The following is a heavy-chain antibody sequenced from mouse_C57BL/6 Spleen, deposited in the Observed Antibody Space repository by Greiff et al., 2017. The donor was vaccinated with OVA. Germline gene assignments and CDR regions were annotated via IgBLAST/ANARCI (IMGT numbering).Heavy chain of an antibody. J-gene: IGHJ3*01. CDR3: ARIGSTMVTFAY. CDR2: INPNNGGT. D-gene: IGHD2-13*01. CDR1: GYTFTDYY. V-gene: IGHV1-26*01. Sequence: EVQLQQSGPELVKPGASVKISCKASGYTFTDYYMNWVKQSHGKSLEWIGDINPNNGGTSYNQKFKGKATLTVDKSSSTAYMELRSLTSEDSAVYYCARIGSTMVTFAYWGQGTLVTVSA.